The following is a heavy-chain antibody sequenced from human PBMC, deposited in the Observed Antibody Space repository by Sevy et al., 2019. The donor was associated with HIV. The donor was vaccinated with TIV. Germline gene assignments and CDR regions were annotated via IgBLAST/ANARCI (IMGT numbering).Heavy chain of an antibody. V-gene: IGHV3-13*01. CDR1: GFTFSSYD. Sequence: RGSLRLSCAASGFTFSSYDMHWVRQATGKGLEWVSAIGTAGDTYYPGSVKGRFTISRENAKNSLYLQMNSLRAGDTAVYYCARGQRTIFGVVQSSYYYGMDVWGQGTTVTVSS. J-gene: IGHJ6*02. CDR3: ARGQRTIFGVVQSSYYYGMDV. CDR2: IGTAGDT. D-gene: IGHD3-3*01.